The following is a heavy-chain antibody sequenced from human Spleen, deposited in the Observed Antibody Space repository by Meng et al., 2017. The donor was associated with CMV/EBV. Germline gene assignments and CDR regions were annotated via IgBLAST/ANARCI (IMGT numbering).Heavy chain of an antibody. CDR3: AHRDYCSGGTCTFDY. V-gene: IGHV2-5*02. CDR2: IYWDDDK. D-gene: IGHD2-15*01. Sequence: QITLKESSPTLVKPTQTLTLTCTFSGFSLSTSGMGVGWIRQPPGKALEWLALIYWDDDKRYSPSLKSRLTITKDTSKNQVVLTMTNMDPVDTATYYCAHRDYCSGGTCTFDYWGQGTLVTVSS. J-gene: IGHJ4*02. CDR1: GFSLSTSGMG.